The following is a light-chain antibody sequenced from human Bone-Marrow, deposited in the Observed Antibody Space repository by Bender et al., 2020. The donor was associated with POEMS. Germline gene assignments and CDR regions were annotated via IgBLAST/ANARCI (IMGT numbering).Light chain of an antibody. Sequence: QSALTQPRSVSGSPGQSVTISCTGTSSDVGGYNYVSWYQQHPGKAPKLMIYEVNKRPSGVPDRFSGSKSGHTASLTVSGLQAEDEGDFYCSSYAGSNTVVFGGGTKLTVL. CDR1: SSDVGGYNY. CDR2: EVN. J-gene: IGLJ2*01. V-gene: IGLV2-11*01. CDR3: SSYAGSNTVV.